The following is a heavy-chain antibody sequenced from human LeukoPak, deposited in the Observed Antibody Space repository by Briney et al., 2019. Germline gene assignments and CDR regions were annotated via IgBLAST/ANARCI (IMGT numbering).Heavy chain of an antibody. CDR3: ASTPRPHYGLTPPAGYFDY. V-gene: IGHV4-4*07. Sequence: PSGTLSLTCTVSGGSISSYYWSWIRQPAGKGLEWIGRIYTSGSTNYNPSLKSRVTISVDKSKNQFSLKLSSVTAADAAVYYCASTPRPHYGLTPPAGYFDYWGQGTLVTVSS. J-gene: IGHJ4*02. CDR2: IYTSGST. CDR1: GGSISSYY. D-gene: IGHD3-16*01.